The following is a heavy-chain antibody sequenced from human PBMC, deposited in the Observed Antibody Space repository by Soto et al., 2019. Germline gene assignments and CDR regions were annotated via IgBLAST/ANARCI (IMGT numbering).Heavy chain of an antibody. CDR3: ARDFDPFGP. D-gene: IGHD3-9*01. CDR2: IFYKGNT. V-gene: IGHV4-59*01. CDR1: GGSISRYY. J-gene: IGHJ5*02. Sequence: PSETLSLTCTVSGGSISRYYWSWIRQSPGKGLEWIGYIFYKGNTKYSSSLKSRVTISVDTSQNQFSLKLDSVTPMDTAVYYCARDFDPFGPWGQGTLVTVSS.